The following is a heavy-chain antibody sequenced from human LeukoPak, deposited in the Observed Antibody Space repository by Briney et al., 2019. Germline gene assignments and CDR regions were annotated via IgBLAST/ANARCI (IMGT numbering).Heavy chain of an antibody. D-gene: IGHD3-9*01. CDR3: AREIEKVLRYFDWVGAYFDY. CDR1: GYTFTSYG. J-gene: IGHJ4*02. CDR2: IIPIFGTA. V-gene: IGHV1-69*05. Sequence: SVKVSCKASGYTFTSYGISWVRQAPGQGLEWMGGIIPIFGTANYAQKFQGRVTMTRDTSTSTVYMELSSLRSEDTAVYYCAREIEKVLRYFDWVGAYFDYWGQGTLVTVSS.